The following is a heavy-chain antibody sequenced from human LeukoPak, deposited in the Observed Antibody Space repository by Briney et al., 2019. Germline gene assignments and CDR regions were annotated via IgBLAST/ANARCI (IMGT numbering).Heavy chain of an antibody. CDR2: INSDASIT. J-gene: IGHJ3*02. D-gene: IGHD5-24*01. V-gene: IGHV3-74*01. CDR3: ARDYLGRDGRNSNVFDI. CDR1: GFTFNTYW. Sequence: GGSLRLSCAASGFTFNTYWMHWVRQAPGKGLVWVSRINSDASITNHADFVRGRFTISRDNAKNTLYLQMNSLRAEDTAVYYCARDYLGRDGRNSNVFDIWGRGTMVTVS.